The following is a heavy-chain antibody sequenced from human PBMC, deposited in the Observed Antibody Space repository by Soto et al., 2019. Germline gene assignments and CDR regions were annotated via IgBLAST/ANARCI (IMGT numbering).Heavy chain of an antibody. V-gene: IGHV4-31*03. CDR1: GGSISSGRYY. CDR3: SRIDYRFLEWLFPDC. D-gene: IGHD3-3*01. CDR2: IYHSGNT. Sequence: PSETLSLTCTVSGGSISSGRYYWNWIRQHPGKGLEWIGYIYHSGNTYYNPSLKSRSSISLDTSKNQFSLKLASVTLGDTAVYYCSRIDYRFLEWLFPDCWGQGTLVTVSS. J-gene: IGHJ4*02.